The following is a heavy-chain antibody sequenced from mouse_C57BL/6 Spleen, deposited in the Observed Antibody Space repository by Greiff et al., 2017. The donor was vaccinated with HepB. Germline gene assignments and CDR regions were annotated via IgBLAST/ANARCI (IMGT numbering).Heavy chain of an antibody. CDR1: GFTFSDYY. CDR3: AREAYSRGFAY. D-gene: IGHD1-1*01. Sequence: EVKVVESEGGLVQPGSSMKLSCTASGFTFSDYYMAWVRQVPEKGLEWVANINYDGSSTYYLDSLKSRFIISRDNAKNILYLQMSSLKSEDTATYYCAREAYSRGFAYWGQGTLVTVSA. J-gene: IGHJ3*01. V-gene: IGHV5-16*01. CDR2: INYDGSST.